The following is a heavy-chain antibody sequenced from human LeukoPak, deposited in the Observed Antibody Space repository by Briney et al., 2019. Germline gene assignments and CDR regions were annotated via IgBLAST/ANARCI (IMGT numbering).Heavy chain of an antibody. V-gene: IGHV5-51*01. J-gene: IGHJ4*02. D-gene: IGHD6-19*01. CDR1: GFTFTKYW. Sequence: GESLKISCKGSGFTFTKYWIGWVRQMPGKGLEWMGIMYLGDSETRYSPSFQDQVTISADKSISTVFLQWSSLKGSDTAMYYCVRHEGSISGWPFDYWGQGTLVTVSS. CDR2: MYLGDSET. CDR3: VRHEGSISGWPFDY.